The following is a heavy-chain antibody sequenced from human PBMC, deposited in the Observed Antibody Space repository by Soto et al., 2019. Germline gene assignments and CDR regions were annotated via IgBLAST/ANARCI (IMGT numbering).Heavy chain of an antibody. CDR1: GGTFSSYA. J-gene: IGHJ6*02. CDR2: IIPIFGTA. CDR3: ARGSYDFWSGYTYGMDV. Sequence: ASVKVSCKASGGTFSSYAISWVRQAPGQGLEWMGGIIPIFGTANYAQKFQGRVTITADESTSTAYMELSSLRSEDTAVYYCARGSYDFWSGYTYGMDVWGQGTTVTVS. V-gene: IGHV1-69*13. D-gene: IGHD3-3*01.